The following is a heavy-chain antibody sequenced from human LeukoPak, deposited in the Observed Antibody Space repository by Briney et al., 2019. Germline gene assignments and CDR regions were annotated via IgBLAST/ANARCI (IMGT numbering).Heavy chain of an antibody. Sequence: ASVKVSCKASGYTFTSYYMHWVRQAPGQGLEWMGIINPSGGSTSYAQKFQGRVTMTEDTSTDTAYMELSSLRSEDTAVYYCATNSPSYCSSTSCYDPYFDYWGQGTLVTVSS. CDR3: ATNSPSYCSSTSCYDPYFDY. CDR1: GYTFTSYY. J-gene: IGHJ4*02. CDR2: INPSGGST. D-gene: IGHD2-2*01. V-gene: IGHV1-46*01.